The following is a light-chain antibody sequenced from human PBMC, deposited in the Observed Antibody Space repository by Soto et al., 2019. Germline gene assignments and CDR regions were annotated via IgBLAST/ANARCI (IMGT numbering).Light chain of an antibody. J-gene: IGKJ1*01. CDR2: WAS. CDR3: QQYYSNPWT. Sequence: DIVLTQSPDSLAVSLGERATIRCKSNESVFYTSTNKFYFAWYQQRPRQPPKLLIYWASTRESGVPDRFSGSGSGTDFSLTINNLQAEDVAVYYCQQYYSNPWTFGQGTKVEIK. V-gene: IGKV4-1*01. CDR1: ESVFYTSTNKFY.